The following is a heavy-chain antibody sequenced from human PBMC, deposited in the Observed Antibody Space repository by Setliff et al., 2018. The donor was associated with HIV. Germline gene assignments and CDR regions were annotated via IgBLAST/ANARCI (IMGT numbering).Heavy chain of an antibody. CDR3: ACGAAAGTDYYYYYYMDV. V-gene: IGHV4-39*01. D-gene: IGHD6-13*01. J-gene: IGHJ6*03. Sequence: PSETLSLTCTVSGGSISSSSYYWGWIRQPPGKGLEWIGSIYYSGGTYYNPSLKSRVTISVDTSKNQFSLKLSSVTAADTAVYYCACGAAAGTDYYYYYYMDVWGKGTTVTVSS. CDR2: IYYSGGT. CDR1: GGSISSSSYY.